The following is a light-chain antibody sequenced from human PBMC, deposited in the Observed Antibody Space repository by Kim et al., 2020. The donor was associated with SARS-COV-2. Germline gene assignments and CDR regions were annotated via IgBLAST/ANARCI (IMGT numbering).Light chain of an antibody. V-gene: IGLV1-44*01. J-gene: IGLJ1*01. CDR3: AAWDDSLNGLYV. Sequence: ELTQPPSASGTPGQRITISCSGSSSNIGSNTVNWYQQLPGTAPKLLIYSNNQRPSGVPDRFSGSKSGTSASLAISGLQSEDEADYYCAAWDDSLNGLYVFGTGTKVTVL. CDR1: SSNIGSNT. CDR2: SNN.